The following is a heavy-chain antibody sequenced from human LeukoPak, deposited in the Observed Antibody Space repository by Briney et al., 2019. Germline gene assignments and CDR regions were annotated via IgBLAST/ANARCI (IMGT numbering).Heavy chain of an antibody. Sequence: SETLSLTCTASGGSISSYYWSWIRQPAGKGLEWIGRIYTSGSTNYNPSLKSRVTMSVDTSKNQFSLKLSSVTAADTAVYYCAREGGYCSSTSCHYNWFDPWGQGTLVTVSS. CDR1: GGSISSYY. CDR3: AREGGYCSSTSCHYNWFDP. J-gene: IGHJ5*02. D-gene: IGHD2-2*01. V-gene: IGHV4-4*07. CDR2: IYTSGST.